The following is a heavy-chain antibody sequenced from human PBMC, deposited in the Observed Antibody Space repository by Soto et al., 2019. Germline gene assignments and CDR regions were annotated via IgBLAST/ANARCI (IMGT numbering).Heavy chain of an antibody. CDR1: GGSISSNDYY. Sequence: SETLSLTCTVSGGSISSNDYYWSWIRQPPGKGLEWIGYIYYSGSTYYNPSLKSRVTISADTSKTQFSLKLTSVTAADTAVYYCARGRYNWNQGAFDIWGQGTVVTV. J-gene: IGHJ3*02. CDR2: IYYSGST. D-gene: IGHD1-20*01. CDR3: ARGRYNWNQGAFDI. V-gene: IGHV4-30-4*01.